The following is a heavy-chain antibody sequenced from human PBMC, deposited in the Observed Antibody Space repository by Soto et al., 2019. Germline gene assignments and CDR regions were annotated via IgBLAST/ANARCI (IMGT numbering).Heavy chain of an antibody. CDR1: GFTFSSYW. V-gene: IGHV3-7*01. D-gene: IGHD6-19*01. Sequence: GGSLRLSCAASGFTFSSYWMSWVRQAPGKGLEWVANIKQDGSEKYYVDSVKGRFTISRDNAKNSLYLQMNSLRAEDTAVYYCARDSPPNSSGGYTGLGNYWGQGTLVTVSS. CDR2: IKQDGSEK. CDR3: ARDSPPNSSGGYTGLGNY. J-gene: IGHJ4*02.